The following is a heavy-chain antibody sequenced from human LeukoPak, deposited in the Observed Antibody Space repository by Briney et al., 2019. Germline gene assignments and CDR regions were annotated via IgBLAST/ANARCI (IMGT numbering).Heavy chain of an antibody. J-gene: IGHJ4*02. CDR1: GYSFASYW. V-gene: IGHV5-51*01. Sequence: AGESLKISCKASGYSFASYWIGWVRQMSGKGLEWMAIIHPNDASTTYSPSFQGQVIISADKSISTAYLQWSTLKASDTAIYYCARHNNWGFDYWDRGTLLTVSS. CDR2: IHPNDAST. D-gene: IGHD7-27*01. CDR3: ARHNNWGFDY.